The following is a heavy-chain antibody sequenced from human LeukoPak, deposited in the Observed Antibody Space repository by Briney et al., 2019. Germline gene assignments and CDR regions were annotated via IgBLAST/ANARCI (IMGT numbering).Heavy chain of an antibody. Sequence: GGSLRLSCAASGFTFSSYGMIWVRQAPGKGLEWVSSISSSSSYIYYADSVKGRFTISRDNAKNSLYLQMNSLRAEDTAVYYCARAASGSYYFDYWGQGTLVTVSS. CDR2: ISSSSSYI. V-gene: IGHV3-21*01. CDR1: GFTFSSYG. J-gene: IGHJ4*02. CDR3: ARAASGSYYFDY. D-gene: IGHD1-26*01.